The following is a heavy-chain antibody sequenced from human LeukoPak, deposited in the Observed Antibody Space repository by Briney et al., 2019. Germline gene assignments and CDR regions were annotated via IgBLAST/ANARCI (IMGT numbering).Heavy chain of an antibody. D-gene: IGHD2-2*01. CDR1: GGTFSSYA. V-gene: IGHV1-69*13. Sequence: SVKVSCKASGGTFSSYAISWVRQAPGQGLEWMGGIIPIFGTANYAQKFQGRVTITADESTSTAYMELSSLRSEDTAVYYCARGPMWYCSSTSCQGNWFDPWGQGTLVTVSS. J-gene: IGHJ5*02. CDR2: IIPIFGTA. CDR3: ARGPMWYCSSTSCQGNWFDP.